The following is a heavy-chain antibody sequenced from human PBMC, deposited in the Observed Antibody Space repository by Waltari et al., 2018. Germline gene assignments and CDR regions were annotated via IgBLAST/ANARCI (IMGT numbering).Heavy chain of an antibody. CDR3: AACIEVTGAYDF. D-gene: IGHD2-21*02. V-gene: IGHV3-7*01. Sequence: EVQLVESGGGLVQPGGSLRLSCAASGFPFRNYWLSWVRQAPGRGLEWLANIKEDGSATYSVDSVKGRFTISRDNAKNSLYVQMNNLRAEDTTVYYCAACIEVTGAYDFWGQGSLVTVSS. CDR2: IKEDGSAT. CDR1: GFPFRNYW. J-gene: IGHJ4*02.